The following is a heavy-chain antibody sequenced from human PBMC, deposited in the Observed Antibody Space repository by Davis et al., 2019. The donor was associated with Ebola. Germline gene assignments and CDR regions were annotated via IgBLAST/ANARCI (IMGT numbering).Heavy chain of an antibody. J-gene: IGHJ4*02. CDR2: IKQDVSEK. CDR3: ASGSSSSWYRVSYFDY. V-gene: IGHV3-7*03. D-gene: IGHD6-13*01. CDR1: GFTFSSYW. Sequence: GESLKISCAASGFTFSSYWMSWVRQAPGKGLEWVANIKQDVSEKYYVDSVKGRSTISRDNAKNSLYLQMNSLRAEDTAVYYCASGSSSSWYRVSYFDYWGQGTLVTVSS.